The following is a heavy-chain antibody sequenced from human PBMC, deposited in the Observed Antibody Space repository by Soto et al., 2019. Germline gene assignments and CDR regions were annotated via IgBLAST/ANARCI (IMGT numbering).Heavy chain of an antibody. J-gene: IGHJ6*02. CDR3: ARHYYGSGNFLLGMDV. CDR1: GFTFSSYG. D-gene: IGHD3-10*01. CDR2: ISRNGDPI. Sequence: EVQLLESGGGLVQPGGSLRLSCAASGFTFSSYGMSWVRQAPGKGLEWVSRISRNGDPIPYADPVKGRFTISSDSSRNTVFLQMNSLRVEHPALYFCARHYYGSGNFLLGMDVWGRGTTVTVSS. V-gene: IGHV3-23*01.